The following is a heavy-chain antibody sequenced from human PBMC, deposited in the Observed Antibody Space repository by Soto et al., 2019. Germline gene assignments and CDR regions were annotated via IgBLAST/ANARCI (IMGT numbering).Heavy chain of an antibody. J-gene: IGHJ5*02. CDR2: ITGINPYI. CDR3: VRARTDHLTRHTKLDP. D-gene: IGHD3-9*01. CDR1: GFTFNNYE. Sequence: EVQLVESGGGLVKPGGSLRLSCAASGFTFNNYEMNWVRQAPGKGLEWVSAITGINPYIYYADSLRGRVTITRDNVRNTLFLQMNRLRAEDTAVYHCVRARTDHLTRHTKLDPWGQGTIVNVSS. V-gene: IGHV3-21*01.